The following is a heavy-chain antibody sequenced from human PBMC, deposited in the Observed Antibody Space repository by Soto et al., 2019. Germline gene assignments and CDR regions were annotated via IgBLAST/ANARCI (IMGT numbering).Heavy chain of an antibody. D-gene: IGHD2-2*02. J-gene: IGHJ6*02. CDR3: ARFNTSPIPYYGMDV. CDR2: IIPIFGTA. Sequence: GASVKVSCKASGGTFSSYAISWVRQAPGQGLEWMGGIIPIFGTANYAQKFQGRVTITADESTSTAYMELSSLRSEDTAVYYCARFNTSPIPYYGMDVWGQGTTVTVSS. CDR1: GGTFSSYA. V-gene: IGHV1-69*13.